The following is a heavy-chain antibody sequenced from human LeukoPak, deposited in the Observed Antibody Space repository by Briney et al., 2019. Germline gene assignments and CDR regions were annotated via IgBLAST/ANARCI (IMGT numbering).Heavy chain of an antibody. D-gene: IGHD3-3*01. CDR1: GGSISSYY. J-gene: IGHJ5*02. V-gene: IGHV4-4*07. CDR3: ARGYYDFWSGLPDWFDP. Sequence: PSETLSLTCTVSGGSISSYYWSWIRQPAGKGLEWIGRIYTSGSANYNPSLKSRVTMSVDTSKNQFSLKLSSVTAADTAVYYCARGYYDFWSGLPDWFDPWGQGTLVTVSS. CDR2: IYTSGSA.